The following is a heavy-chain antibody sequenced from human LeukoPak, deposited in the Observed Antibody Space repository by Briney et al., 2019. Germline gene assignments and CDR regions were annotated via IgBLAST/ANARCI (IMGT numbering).Heavy chain of an antibody. Sequence: GGSLRLSCEASGFTSSSHWMSWVRQAPGKGLEWVATIKPDGSEENYVDSVKGRFTISRDNAKNSLHLQMSSLRAEDTALYYCVTGGHYSGSWGQGSLVTVSS. V-gene: IGHV3-7*01. CDR3: VTGGHYSGS. CDR1: GFTSSSHW. CDR2: IKPDGSEE. J-gene: IGHJ5*02. D-gene: IGHD3-3*01.